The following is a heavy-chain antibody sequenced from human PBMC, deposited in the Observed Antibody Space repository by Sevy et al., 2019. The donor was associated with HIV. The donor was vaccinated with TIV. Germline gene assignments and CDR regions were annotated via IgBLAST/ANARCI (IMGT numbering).Heavy chain of an antibody. CDR2: IGVYNGNS. CDR3: ARVPTYYFGSGTYFDY. Sequence: ASVTVSCKASGYTFSSNGIAWVRQAPGQGLQWMGWIGVYNGNSNYAQNLRDRVTMTTDTSTSTAYMELKSLRSDDTAVYYCARVPTYYFGSGTYFDYWGQGTLVTVSS. J-gene: IGHJ4*02. D-gene: IGHD3-10*01. V-gene: IGHV1-18*01. CDR1: GYTFSSNG.